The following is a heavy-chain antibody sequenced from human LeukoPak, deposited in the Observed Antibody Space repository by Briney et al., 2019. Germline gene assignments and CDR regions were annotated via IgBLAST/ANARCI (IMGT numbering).Heavy chain of an antibody. J-gene: IGHJ4*02. V-gene: IGHV3-7*02. Sequence: PGGSLRLSCAASGFTFSCYWMDWVRQTPGKGLEWVANIKPDGSEIYYVDSVKGRFTISRDNAKNSLYLQMNSLRAEDTAVYYCTRSLDYWGQGTLVTVSS. CDR1: GFTFSCYW. CDR2: IKPDGSEI. CDR3: TRSLDY.